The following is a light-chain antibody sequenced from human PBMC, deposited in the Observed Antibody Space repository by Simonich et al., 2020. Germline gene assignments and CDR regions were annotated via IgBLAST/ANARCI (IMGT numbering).Light chain of an antibody. V-gene: IGLV2-14*03. CDR1: RIDVGGYNY. CDR3: SSYTSSSTLVV. J-gene: IGLJ2*01. Sequence: QSALTQPASVSGSPGQSITISCTGTRIDVGGYNYVSWYQQHPGKAPKLMIYDGSNRPSGVSNRFSGSKSGNTASLTISGLQAEDEADYYCSSYTSSSTLVVFGGGTKLTVL. CDR2: DGS.